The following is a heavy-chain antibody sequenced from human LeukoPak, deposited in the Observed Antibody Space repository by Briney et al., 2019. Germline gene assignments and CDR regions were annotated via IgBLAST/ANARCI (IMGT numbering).Heavy chain of an antibody. J-gene: IGHJ4*02. V-gene: IGHV3-49*04. CDR1: GFTFGDHA. CDR2: IGSKTYGKTT. CDR3: TRFVPYLDY. Sequence: PGGSLRLSCTASGFTFGDHAMSWVRQAPGKGLEWVGFIGSKTYGKTTEYAASVKGRFTISRDDSKNIAYLQMNSLKTEDTAIYYCTRFVPYLDYWGQGTLVTVSS. D-gene: IGHD3-16*01.